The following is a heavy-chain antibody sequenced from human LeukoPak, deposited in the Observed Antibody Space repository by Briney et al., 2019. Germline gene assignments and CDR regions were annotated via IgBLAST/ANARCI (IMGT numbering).Heavy chain of an antibody. CDR1: GFTFSSYG. CDR3: AKDAAAAGTFDY. CDR2: ISYDGSNK. Sequence: GGSLRLSCAASGFTFSSYGMHWVRQAPGKGLEWVPVISYDGSNKYYADSVKGRFTISRDNSKNTLYLQMNSLGAEDAVVYYCAKDAAAAGTFDYWGQGTLVTVSS. V-gene: IGHV3-30*18. J-gene: IGHJ4*02. D-gene: IGHD6-13*01.